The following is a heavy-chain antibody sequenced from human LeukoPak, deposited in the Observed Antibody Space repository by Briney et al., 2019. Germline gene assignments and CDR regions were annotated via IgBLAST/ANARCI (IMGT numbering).Heavy chain of an antibody. J-gene: IGHJ4*02. CDR1: RYTFAGYS. Sequence: ASVKVSCKASRYTFAGYSMHWVRQAPGQGLEWMGWINPNSGGTNYAQKFQGRVTMTGNTSISTAYMELSRLTSDDTAVYYCARGRGSYSLDYWGQGTLVTVSS. V-gene: IGHV1-2*02. CDR2: INPNSGGT. CDR3: ARGRGSYSLDY. D-gene: IGHD1-26*01.